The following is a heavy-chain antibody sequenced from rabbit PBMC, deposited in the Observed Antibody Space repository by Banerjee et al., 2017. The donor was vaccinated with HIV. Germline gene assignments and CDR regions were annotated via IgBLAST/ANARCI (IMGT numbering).Heavy chain of an antibody. CDR3: ARDLAGVTGWNFTL. J-gene: IGHJ4*01. CDR1: GLDFSSSDW. CDR2: IYTGSSGST. V-gene: IGHV1S45*01. D-gene: IGHD4-1*01. Sequence: QEQLEESGGDLVKPGASLTLTCTASGLDFSSSDWICWVRQAPGKGLEWIASIYTGSSGSTYYASWSKGRFTISKTSSTTVTLQMTSLTAADTATYFCARDLAGVTGWNFTLLGQGTLVTVS.